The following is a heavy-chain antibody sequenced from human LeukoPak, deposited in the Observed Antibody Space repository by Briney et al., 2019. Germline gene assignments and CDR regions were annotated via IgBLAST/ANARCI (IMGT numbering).Heavy chain of an antibody. V-gene: IGHV3-33*06. CDR3: AKYSGSYYYPPNWDS. CDR1: GFTFSSYG. D-gene: IGHD1-26*01. J-gene: IGHJ4*02. Sequence: GGSLRLSCAASGFTFSSYGMHWVRQAPGKGLEWVAVIWYDGSNKYYADSVKGRFTISRDNSKNTLSLQMNSLRAEDTAVYFCAKYSGSYYYPPNWDSWGQGTLVTVSS. CDR2: IWYDGSNK.